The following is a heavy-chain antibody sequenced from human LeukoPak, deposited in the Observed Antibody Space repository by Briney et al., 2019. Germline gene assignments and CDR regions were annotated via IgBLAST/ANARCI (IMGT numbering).Heavy chain of an antibody. CDR3: AKDMGCSSTSCYYYYYYGMGV. CDR1: GFTFDDYA. D-gene: IGHD2-2*01. CDR2: ISWNSGSI. Sequence: GGSLRLSCAASGFTFDDYAMHWVRQAPGKGLEWVSGISWNSGSIGYADSVKGRFTISRDNAKNSLYLQMNSLRAEDPALYYCAKDMGCSSTSCYYYYYYGMGVWGQGTTVTVSS. J-gene: IGHJ6*02. V-gene: IGHV3-9*01.